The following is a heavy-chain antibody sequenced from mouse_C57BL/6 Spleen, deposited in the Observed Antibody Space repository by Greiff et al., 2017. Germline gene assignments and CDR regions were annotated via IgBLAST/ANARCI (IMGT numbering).Heavy chain of an antibody. CDR1: GYTFTDYY. Sequence: VQLQQSGPELVKPGASVKISCKASGYTFTDYYMNWVKQSHGKSLEWIGDINPNNGGTSYNQKFKGKATLTVDKSSSTAYMELRSLTSEDSAVYYCARMLDYYAMDYWGQGTSVTVSS. V-gene: IGHV1-26*01. CDR3: ARMLDYYAMDY. J-gene: IGHJ4*01. D-gene: IGHD3-3*01. CDR2: INPNNGGT.